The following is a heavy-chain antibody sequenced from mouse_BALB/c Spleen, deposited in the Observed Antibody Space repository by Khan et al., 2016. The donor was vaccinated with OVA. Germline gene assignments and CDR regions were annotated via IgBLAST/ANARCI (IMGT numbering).Heavy chain of an antibody. D-gene: IGHD2-3*01. J-gene: IGHJ1*01. Sequence: QVQLQQSGAELARPGASVKLSCKASGYTFTSYWMQWVKQRPGQGLEWIGAIYPGDGDTRYTQKFKGKATLTADKSSSTAYMQLSTLASEASAVFYGTRTECSYDGYFGYFDVWGAGTTVTVSS. CDR1: GYTFTSYW. CDR2: IYPGDGDT. V-gene: IGHV1-87*01. CDR3: TRTECSYDGYFGYFDV.